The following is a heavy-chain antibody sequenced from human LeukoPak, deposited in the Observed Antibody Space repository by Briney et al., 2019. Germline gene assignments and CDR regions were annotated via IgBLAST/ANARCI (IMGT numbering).Heavy chain of an antibody. V-gene: IGHV1-69*01. J-gene: IGHJ4*02. CDR2: IIPIFGTA. CDR1: GGTFSSYA. Sequence: GASVKVSCKASGGTFSSYAISWVRQAPGQGLEWMGGIIPIFGTANYAQKFQGRVTITADESTSTAYMELSSLRSEDTAVYYCARGDYVWGSYRPSYFDDWGQGTLVSVST. CDR3: ARGDYVWGSYRPSYFDD. D-gene: IGHD3-16*02.